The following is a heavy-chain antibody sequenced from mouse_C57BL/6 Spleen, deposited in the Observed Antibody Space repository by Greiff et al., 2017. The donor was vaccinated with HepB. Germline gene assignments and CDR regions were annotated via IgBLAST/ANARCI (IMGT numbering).Heavy chain of an antibody. J-gene: IGHJ3*01. Sequence: QVQLKQSGPELVKPGASVKISCKASGYAFSSSWMNWVKQRPGKGLEWIGRIYPGDGDTNYNGKFKGKATLTADKSSSTAYMQLSSLTSEDSAVYVCARVYDGYHGGFAYWGQGTLVTVSA. V-gene: IGHV1-82*01. D-gene: IGHD2-3*01. CDR1: GYAFSSSW. CDR3: ARVYDGYHGGFAY. CDR2: IYPGDGDT.